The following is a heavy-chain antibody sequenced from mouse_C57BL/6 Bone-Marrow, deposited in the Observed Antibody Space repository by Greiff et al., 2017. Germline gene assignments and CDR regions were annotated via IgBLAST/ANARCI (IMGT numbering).Heavy chain of an antibody. CDR1: GYAFSSYW. CDR2: IYPGDGDT. CDR3: ARFDGNHWYFDV. Sequence: VQLVESGAELVKPGASVKISCKASGYAFSSYWMNWVKQRPGKGLEWIGQIYPGDGDTNYNGKFKGKATLTADKSSSTAYMQLSSLTSEDSAVYFCARFDGNHWYFDVWGTGTTVTVSS. D-gene: IGHD2-1*01. J-gene: IGHJ1*03. V-gene: IGHV1-80*01.